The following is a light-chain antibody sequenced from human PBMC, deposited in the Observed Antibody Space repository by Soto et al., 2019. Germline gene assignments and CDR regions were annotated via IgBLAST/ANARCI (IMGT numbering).Light chain of an antibody. CDR1: QSVGIN. J-gene: IGKJ1*01. CDR3: QQYGSSPT. V-gene: IGKV3-20*01. Sequence: EVVMTQSPAILSVSPGERATLSCRASQSVGINVAWYQQKPGQAPRLLIYGASIRATGIPDRFSGSGSGTDFTLSISRLEPEDFAVYYCQQYGSSPTFGQGAKVDIK. CDR2: GAS.